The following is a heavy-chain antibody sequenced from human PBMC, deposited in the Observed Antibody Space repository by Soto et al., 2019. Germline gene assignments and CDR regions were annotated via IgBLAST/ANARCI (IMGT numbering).Heavy chain of an antibody. CDR1: GFTFSTYA. CDR3: ARNGIGVRIP. D-gene: IGHD1-26*01. V-gene: IGHV3-23*01. CDR2: ISDKGGNT. J-gene: IGHJ5*02. Sequence: EVQLLESGGGLVQPGGSLRLSCVASGFTFSTYAMSWVRQAPGKGLEWVSDISDKGGNTYYADSVKGRFTISRDNSKNTLYLQMNSRRAGDTAVYYCARNGIGVRIPWGQGTLVTVSS.